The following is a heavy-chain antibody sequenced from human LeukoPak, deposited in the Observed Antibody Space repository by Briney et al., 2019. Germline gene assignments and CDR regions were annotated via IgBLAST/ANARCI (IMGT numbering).Heavy chain of an antibody. J-gene: IGHJ4*02. Sequence: GGSLRLSCAASGFTFSSYAMSWVRQAPGKGLEWVSAISGSGGSTYYTDSVKGKFTISRDNSKNTLYLQMNSLRAEDTAVYYCAKNRRVVIPFDYWGQGTLVTVSS. D-gene: IGHD3-16*02. V-gene: IGHV3-23*01. CDR3: AKNRRVVIPFDY. CDR2: ISGSGGST. CDR1: GFTFSSYA.